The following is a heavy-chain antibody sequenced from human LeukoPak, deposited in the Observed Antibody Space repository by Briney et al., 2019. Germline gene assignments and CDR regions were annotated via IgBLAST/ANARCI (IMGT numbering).Heavy chain of an antibody. D-gene: IGHD4-17*01. J-gene: IGHJ3*02. CDR2: IYTSGST. CDR3: ARELRDAFDI. Sequence: PSQTLSLTCTVSGGSISSGSYYWSWIRQPAGKGLEWIGRIYTSGSTNYNPSLKSRVTISVDTSKNQFSLKLSSVTAADTAVYYCARELRDAFDIWGQGTMVTVSS. V-gene: IGHV4-61*02. CDR1: GGSISSGSYY.